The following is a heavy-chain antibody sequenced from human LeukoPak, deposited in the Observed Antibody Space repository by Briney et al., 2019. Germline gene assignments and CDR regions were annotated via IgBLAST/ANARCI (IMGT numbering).Heavy chain of an antibody. CDR2: ISSSSSYT. CDR3: ARDVYFDWSEGGVGFDP. J-gene: IGHJ5*02. D-gene: IGHD3-9*01. CDR1: GFTFSDYY. V-gene: IGHV3-11*05. Sequence: TGGSLRLSCAASGFTFSDYYMSWIRQAPGKGLEWVSYISSSSSYTNYADSVKGRFTISRDNAKNSLYLQMNSLRAEDTAVYYCARDVYFDWSEGGVGFDPWGQGTLVTVSS.